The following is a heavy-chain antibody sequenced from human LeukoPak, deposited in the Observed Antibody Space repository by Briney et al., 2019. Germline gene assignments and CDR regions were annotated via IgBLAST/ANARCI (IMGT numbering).Heavy chain of an antibody. Sequence: GGSLRLSCAASGFTSSSYSMNWVRQAPGEGLEWVSYISSSSSYVYYADSVNVRFTISRDNAKNSLYLQMNSLRAEDTAVYYCARVDGSRSYYNKHIPYFDYWGQGTLVTVSS. J-gene: IGHJ4*02. D-gene: IGHD3-10*01. V-gene: IGHV3-21*01. CDR3: ARVDGSRSYYNKHIPYFDY. CDR1: GFTSSSYS. CDR2: ISSSSSYV.